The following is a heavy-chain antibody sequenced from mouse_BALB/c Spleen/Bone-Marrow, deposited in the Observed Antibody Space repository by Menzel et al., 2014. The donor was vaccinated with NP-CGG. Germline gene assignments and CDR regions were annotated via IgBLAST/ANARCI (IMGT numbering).Heavy chain of an antibody. Sequence: EVQLQESGGGLVQPGGSLKLSCAASGFDFSRYWMSWVRQAPGKGLEWIGEINPESSTINYTPSLKDKFIISRDNAKNTLYLQMSKVRSEDTALYYCARLNYHGNLFVWGAGTTVTVSS. CDR1: GFDFSRYW. CDR3: ARLNYHGNLFV. J-gene: IGHJ1*01. CDR2: INPESSTI. D-gene: IGHD1-1*01. V-gene: IGHV4-1*02.